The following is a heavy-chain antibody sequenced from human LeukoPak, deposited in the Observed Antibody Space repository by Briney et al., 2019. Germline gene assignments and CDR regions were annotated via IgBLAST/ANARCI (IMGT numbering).Heavy chain of an antibody. V-gene: IGHV3-48*02. CDR1: GFPFSTYS. Sequence: GGSLRLSCAASGFPFSTYSMNWVRQAPGKGLEWISYIRSSSSTIYYADSVKGRFTIYRDNAKNSLYLQVNSLKDEDTGVYYCARDTGGWGADGTYFDHWGQGTLVTVSS. CDR3: ARDTGGWGADGTYFDH. CDR2: IRSSSSTI. J-gene: IGHJ4*02. D-gene: IGHD7-27*01.